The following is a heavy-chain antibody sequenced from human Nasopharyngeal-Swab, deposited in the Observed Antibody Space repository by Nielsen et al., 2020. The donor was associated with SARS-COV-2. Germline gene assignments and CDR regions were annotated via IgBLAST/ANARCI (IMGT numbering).Heavy chain of an antibody. CDR2: IDAGGANT. Sequence: GESLKISCAASGFTFSTYAMTWVRQAPGKGLEWVSTIDAGGANTFYADSVKGRFTISRDNSKNTLYLQMNSLRADDTAVYYCAKGRHDSSGYGGDWGQGTLVTVSS. V-gene: IGHV3-23*01. CDR3: AKGRHDSSGYGGD. D-gene: IGHD3-22*01. J-gene: IGHJ4*02. CDR1: GFTFSTYA.